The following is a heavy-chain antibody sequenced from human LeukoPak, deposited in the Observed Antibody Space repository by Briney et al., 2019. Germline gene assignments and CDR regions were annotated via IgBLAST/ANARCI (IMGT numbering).Heavy chain of an antibody. J-gene: IGHJ5*02. D-gene: IGHD3-10*01. Sequence: ASVKVSRKASGYTFTSYDINWVRQATGQGLEWMGWMNPNSGNTGYAQKFQGRVTMTRNTSISTAYMELSSLRSEDTAVYYCARDTLSRYYYGSGSRKNWFDPWGQGTLVTVSS. V-gene: IGHV1-8*01. CDR1: GYTFTSYD. CDR3: ARDTLSRYYYGSGSRKNWFDP. CDR2: MNPNSGNT.